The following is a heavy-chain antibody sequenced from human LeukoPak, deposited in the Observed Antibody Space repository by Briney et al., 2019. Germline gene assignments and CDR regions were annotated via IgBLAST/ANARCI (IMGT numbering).Heavy chain of an antibody. CDR2: IKPNSGGT. CDR3: ARWTQAAAGSFDY. Sequence: ASVKVSCKASGYSFADYYMHWVRQAPGQGLEWMGWIKPNSGGTRSAQKFQGRVTMTTDTSTSTAYMELRSLRSDDTAVYYCARWTQAAAGSFDYWGQGTLVTVSS. D-gene: IGHD6-13*01. J-gene: IGHJ4*02. V-gene: IGHV1-2*02. CDR1: GYSFADYY.